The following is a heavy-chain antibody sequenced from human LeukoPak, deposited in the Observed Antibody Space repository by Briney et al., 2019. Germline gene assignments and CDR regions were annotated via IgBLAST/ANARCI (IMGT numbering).Heavy chain of an antibody. CDR2: ISSSSSYI. CDR3: ARDIYVAYCGGDCYSENWYFDL. CDR1: GFTFSSYS. V-gene: IGHV3-21*01. Sequence: NPGGSLRLSCAASGFTFSSYSMNWVRQAPGKGLEWVSSISSSSSYIYYADSVKGRFTISRDNAKNSLYLQTNSLRAEDTAVYYCARDIYVAYCGGDCYSENWYFDLWGRGTLVTVS. J-gene: IGHJ2*01. D-gene: IGHD2-21*02.